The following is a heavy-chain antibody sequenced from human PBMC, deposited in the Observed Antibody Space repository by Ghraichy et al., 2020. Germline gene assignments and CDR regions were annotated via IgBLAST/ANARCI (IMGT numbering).Heavy chain of an antibody. J-gene: IGHJ4*02. CDR1: GGSISSYY. CDR3: ARLESGITGTTNDY. CDR2: IYYSGST. V-gene: IGHV4-59*08. D-gene: IGHD1-20*01. Sequence: SETLSLTCTVSGGSISSYYWSWIRQPPGKGLEWIGYIYYSGSTNYNPSLKSRVTISVDTSKNQFSLKLSSVTAADTAVYYCARLESGITGTTNDYWGQGTLVTVSS.